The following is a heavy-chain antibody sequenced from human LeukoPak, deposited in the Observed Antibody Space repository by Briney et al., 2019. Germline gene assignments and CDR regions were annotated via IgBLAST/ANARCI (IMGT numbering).Heavy chain of an antibody. D-gene: IGHD2-8*01. Sequence: GGSLRLSCVASGLTSSNYWMYWVRRAPGKGLEGVANIKPDGSGESYADSVKGRFTISKDNAENSLFLQMNSLRPEDTAVYYWGAGNGIDYWGQGALVTVSS. CDR3: GAGNGIDY. CDR1: GLTSSNYW. CDR2: IKPDGSGE. J-gene: IGHJ4*02. V-gene: IGHV3-7*03.